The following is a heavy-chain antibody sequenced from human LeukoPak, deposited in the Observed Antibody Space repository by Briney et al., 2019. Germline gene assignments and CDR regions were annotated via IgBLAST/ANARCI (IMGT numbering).Heavy chain of an antibody. J-gene: IGHJ3*02. CDR2: ISAYNGNT. CDR1: GYTFTSYG. Sequence: VASVKVSCKASGYTFTSYGISWVRQAPGQGLEWMGWISAYNGNTNYAQKLQGRVTMTTDTSTSTAYMELRSLRSDDTAVYYCARVSVSSGLQSDAFDIWGQGTMVTVCS. V-gene: IGHV1-18*01. D-gene: IGHD3-22*01. CDR3: ARVSVSSGLQSDAFDI.